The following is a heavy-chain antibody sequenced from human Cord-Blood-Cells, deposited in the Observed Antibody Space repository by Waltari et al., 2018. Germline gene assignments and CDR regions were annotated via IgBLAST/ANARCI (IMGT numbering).Heavy chain of an antibody. CDR1: GFTFGDYA. CDR3: TRADGMITFGGVIVADY. CDR2: IRSQAYCGTT. V-gene: IGHV3-49*05. Sequence: EVQLVESEGGLVKPGRSLRLSCTASGFTFGDYAMSWFRQAPGKGLEWVGFIRSQAYCGTTEYAASVKGRFTISRDDSKSIAYLQMNSLKTEDTAVYYCTRADGMITFGGVIVADYLGQGTLVTVSS. D-gene: IGHD3-16*02. J-gene: IGHJ4*02.